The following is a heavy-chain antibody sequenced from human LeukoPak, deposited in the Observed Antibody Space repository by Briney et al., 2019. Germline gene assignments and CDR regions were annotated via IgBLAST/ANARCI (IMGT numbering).Heavy chain of an antibody. Sequence: ASVKVSCKASGYTFTGYYMHWVRQAPGQGLEWMGWINPNSGGTNYAQKFQGRVTMTRDTSISTAYMELSRLRSDDTAVYYCARGVVGRGYYYYMDVWGKGTTVTVSS. CDR3: ARGVVGRGYYYYMDV. D-gene: IGHD2-15*01. V-gene: IGHV1-2*02. CDR2: INPNSGGT. CDR1: GYTFTGYY. J-gene: IGHJ6*03.